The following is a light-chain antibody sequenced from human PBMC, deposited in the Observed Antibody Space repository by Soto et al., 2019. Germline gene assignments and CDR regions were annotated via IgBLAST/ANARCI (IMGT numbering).Light chain of an antibody. CDR1: SSDVGGYNY. V-gene: IGLV2-14*01. CDR2: DVS. J-gene: IGLJ2*01. Sequence: QSAVTQPASVSGSPGQSITISCTGTSSDVGGYNYVSWYQQHPGKAPKFMIYDVSNRPSGVSNRFSGSKSGNTASLTISGLQAEDEADYYCSSYTSSSAVVFGGGTKLTVL. CDR3: SSYTSSSAVV.